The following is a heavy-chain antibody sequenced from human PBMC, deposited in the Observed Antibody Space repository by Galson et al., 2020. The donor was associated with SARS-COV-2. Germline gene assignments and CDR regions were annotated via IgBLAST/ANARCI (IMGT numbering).Heavy chain of an antibody. V-gene: IGHV3-21*01. Sequence: GGSLRLSCAASGFPFSSYTMNWVRQAPGKGLEWVSSISSSSSYIYYADSVKGRFTISRDNAKNSLYLQMNSLRAEDTAVYYCARDLTTVTSISCDYWGQGTLVTVSS. CDR1: GFPFSSYT. CDR3: ARDLTTVTSISCDY. CDR2: ISSSSSYI. D-gene: IGHD4-17*01. J-gene: IGHJ4*02.